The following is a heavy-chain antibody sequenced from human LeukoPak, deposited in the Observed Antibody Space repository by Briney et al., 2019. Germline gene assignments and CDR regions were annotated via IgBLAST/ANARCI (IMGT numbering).Heavy chain of an antibody. Sequence: GGSLRLSCAASGFTFSDYYMSWIRQTPGKGLEWVSYISSSSGHTEYADSVKGRFTVSRDNAKNSLFLQLNSLRADDTAVYYCVVHSATSCYWGQGTLVTVSS. V-gene: IGHV3-11*06. CDR1: GFTFSDYY. D-gene: IGHD1-26*01. J-gene: IGHJ4*02. CDR3: VVHSATSCY. CDR2: ISSSSGHT.